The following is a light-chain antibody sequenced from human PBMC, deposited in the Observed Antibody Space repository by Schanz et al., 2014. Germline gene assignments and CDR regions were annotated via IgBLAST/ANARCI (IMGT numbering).Light chain of an antibody. CDR1: QSVSSN. V-gene: IGKV3D-15*01. CDR3: QQYNNWPRLALT. Sequence: EIVMTQSPATLSVSPGERATLSCRASQSVSSNLAWYQQKPGQAPRLLIYGASTRATGIPARFSGSGSGTEFTLTISSLQSEDFAVYYCQQYNNWPRLALTFGGGTKVEIK. J-gene: IGKJ4*01. CDR2: GAS.